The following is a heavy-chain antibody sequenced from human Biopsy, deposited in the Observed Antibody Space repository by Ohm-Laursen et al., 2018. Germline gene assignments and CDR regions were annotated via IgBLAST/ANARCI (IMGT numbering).Heavy chain of an antibody. CDR3: TKAGSQDGFDI. J-gene: IGHJ3*02. V-gene: IGHV3-23*01. CDR1: GFTFASHA. D-gene: IGHD3-10*01. CDR2: ISGSGDTA. Sequence: SLRLSCTASGFTFASHAMSWVRQAPGTGLEWVSLISGSGDTASYPDSVKGRFTISRDNSKNTPYLEMNSLRTEETAKYYCTKAGSQDGFDIWGPGTMVTVSS.